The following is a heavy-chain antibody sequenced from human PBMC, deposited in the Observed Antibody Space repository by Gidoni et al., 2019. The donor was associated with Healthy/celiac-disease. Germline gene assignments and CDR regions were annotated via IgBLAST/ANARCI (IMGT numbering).Heavy chain of an antibody. V-gene: IGHV3-11*01. J-gene: IGHJ4*02. D-gene: IGHD4-17*01. CDR1: RDYY. Sequence: RDYYRSWIRQAPGKGLEWVSYISSSGSTIYYADSVKGRFTISRDNAKNSLYLQMNSLRAEDTAVYYCARALGPTKIGDYFPGDFFDYWGQGTLVTVSS. CDR2: ISSSGSTI. CDR3: ARALGPTKIGDYFPGDFFDY.